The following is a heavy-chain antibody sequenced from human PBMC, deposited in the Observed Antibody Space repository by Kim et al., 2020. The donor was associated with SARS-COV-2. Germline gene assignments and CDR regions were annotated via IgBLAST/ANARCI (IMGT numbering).Heavy chain of an antibody. J-gene: IGHJ4*02. V-gene: IGHV3-7*01. CDR3: ARGSGSFYIH. D-gene: IGHD1-26*01. Sequence: KNDVDSEQGRFNISRDNAKNSLYLQMTSLRAEDTAVYYCARGSGSFYIHWGPGTLVTVSS. CDR2: K.